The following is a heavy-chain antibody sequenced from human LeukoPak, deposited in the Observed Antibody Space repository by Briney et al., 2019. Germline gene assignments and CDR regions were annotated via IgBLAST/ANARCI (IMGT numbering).Heavy chain of an antibody. V-gene: IGHV1-69*05. CDR3: ARRLNYYDSSGYPSSSDY. CDR2: IIPIFGTA. Sequence: SVKVSCKASGGTFSSYAISWVRQAPGQGLEWMGRIIPIFGTANYAQKFQGRVTITTDESTSTAYMELSSLRSEDTAVYHCARRLNYYDSSGYPSSSDYWGQGTLVTVSS. D-gene: IGHD3-22*01. CDR1: GGTFSSYA. J-gene: IGHJ4*02.